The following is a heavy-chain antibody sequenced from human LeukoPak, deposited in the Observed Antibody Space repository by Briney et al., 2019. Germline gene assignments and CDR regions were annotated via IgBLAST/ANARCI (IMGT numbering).Heavy chain of an antibody. V-gene: IGHV1-2*02. Sequence: GASVKVSCKASGYTFTGYYIHWVRQAPGQGLEWMGWISPNSGDTRYAPKFQGRVTMTRGTSINTAYMELSSLRSDDTALYYCVREPGGSSPFDYWGQGTLVTVSS. D-gene: IGHD1-26*01. CDR2: ISPNSGDT. CDR3: VREPGGSSPFDY. CDR1: GYTFTGYY. J-gene: IGHJ4*02.